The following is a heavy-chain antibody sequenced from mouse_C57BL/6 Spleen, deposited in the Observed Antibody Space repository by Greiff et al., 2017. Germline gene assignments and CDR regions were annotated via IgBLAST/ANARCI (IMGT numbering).Heavy chain of an antibody. CDR3: ARIYYGYGLDY. D-gene: IGHD2-2*01. CDR1: GYAFSSSW. CDR2: IYPGDGDT. J-gene: IGHJ2*01. V-gene: IGHV1-82*01. Sequence: QVQLQQSGPELVKPGASVKISCKASGYAFSSSWMNWVKRRPGKGLEWIGRIYPGDGDTNYNGKFKGKATLTADKSSSTAYMQLSSLTSEDSAVYFCARIYYGYGLDYWGQGTTLTVSS.